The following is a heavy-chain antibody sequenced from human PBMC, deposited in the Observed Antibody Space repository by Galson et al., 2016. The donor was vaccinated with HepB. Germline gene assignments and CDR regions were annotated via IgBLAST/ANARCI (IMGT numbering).Heavy chain of an antibody. V-gene: IGHV3-7*01. CDR2: INQDGNEK. CDR3: ARDYDRSADY. J-gene: IGHJ4*02. D-gene: IGHD3-16*01. Sequence: SLRLSCAVSGFTFSRSWMTWVRQIPGTGLEWVANINQDGNEKYYVDSVKGRFTISRDNAKNSLYLQMNTLRAEDTAVYYCARDYDRSADYWGQGTLVTVSS. CDR1: GFTFSRSW.